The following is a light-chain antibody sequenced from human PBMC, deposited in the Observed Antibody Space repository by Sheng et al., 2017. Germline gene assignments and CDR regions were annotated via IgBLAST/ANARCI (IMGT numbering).Light chain of an antibody. Sequence: QSVVTQPPSVSGGPRAESHRPLALGASPTSGRDYDVHWYQQLPGAAPKLLIYDNTKRPSGVPDRFSGSKSGSSAALTITGLQAEDEADYYCQSYDHSLTLYVFGGGTRVTVL. V-gene: IGLV1-40*01. CDR2: DNT. CDR3: QSYDHSLTLYV. CDR1: SPTSGRDYD. J-gene: IGLJ1*01.